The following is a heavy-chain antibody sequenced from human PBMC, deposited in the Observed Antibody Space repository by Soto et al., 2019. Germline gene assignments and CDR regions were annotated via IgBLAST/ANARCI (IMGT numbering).Heavy chain of an antibody. CDR2: VSYGGST. CDR1: GDSIRSSEYY. J-gene: IGHJ5*02. V-gene: IGHV4-39*01. Sequence: SETLSLTCSVSGDSIRSSEYYWGWIRQPPGKGLEWIGSVSYGGSTYYNPSLKSRVTISVATSKNQFSLRLTSVTAAATAVYYCARTDIGNWFDPWGQGTLVTVSS. D-gene: IGHD2-15*01. CDR3: ARTDIGNWFDP.